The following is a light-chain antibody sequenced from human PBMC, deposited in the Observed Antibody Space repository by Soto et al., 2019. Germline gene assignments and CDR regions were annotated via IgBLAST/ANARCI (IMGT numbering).Light chain of an antibody. V-gene: IGKV3-15*01. J-gene: IGKJ5*01. Sequence: EIVMTQSPATLSVSPGERATLSCRASQSVSSYLAWYQQKPGQAPRLLIYGASTRATDIPARFSGRGFGTDFTLTISSLQPEDFATYYCQQSFTTPSFGQGTRLEIK. CDR1: QSVSSY. CDR3: QQSFTTPS. CDR2: GAS.